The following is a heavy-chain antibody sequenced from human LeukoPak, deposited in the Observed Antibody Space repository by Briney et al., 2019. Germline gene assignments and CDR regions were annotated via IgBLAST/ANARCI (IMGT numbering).Heavy chain of an antibody. J-gene: IGHJ3*02. CDR1: GGSISSYY. V-gene: IGHV4-59*01. CDR2: IYYSGST. CDR3: ARDRSCYDFAAFDS. D-gene: IGHD5-12*01. Sequence: SETLSLTCTVSGGSISSYYWSWIRQPPGKGLEWIGYIYYSGSTTYNPSLKRRVTISVDTSKNQFSLKLTSVTAADTAVYYCARDRSCYDFAAFDSCGQGTMVTVSS.